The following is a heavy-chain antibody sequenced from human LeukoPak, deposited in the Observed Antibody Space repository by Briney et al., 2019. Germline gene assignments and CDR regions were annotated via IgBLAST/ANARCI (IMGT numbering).Heavy chain of an antibody. CDR3: ARRGGEGSFDY. V-gene: IGHV4-4*02. CDR2: IYHSGST. J-gene: IGHJ4*02. Sequence: GSLRLSCAASGFTFSNYWMSWIRQPPGKGLEWIGEIYHSGSTNYNPSLKSRVTISVDKSKNQFSLKLSSVTAADTAVYYCARRGGEGSFDYWGQGTLVTVSS. CDR1: GFTFSNYW. D-gene: IGHD3-10*01.